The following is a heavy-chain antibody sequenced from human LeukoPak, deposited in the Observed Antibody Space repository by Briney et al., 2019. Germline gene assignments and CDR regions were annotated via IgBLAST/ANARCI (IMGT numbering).Heavy chain of an antibody. CDR1: GGSISSSSYY. CDR2: IYYSGST. CDR3: ARESPSDTIFGVVISAYYMDV. J-gene: IGHJ6*03. Sequence: PSETLSLTCTVSGGSISSSSYYWGWIRQPPGKGLEWIGSIYYSGSTYYNPSLKSRVTISVDTSKNQFSLKLSSVTAADTAVYYCARESPSDTIFGVVISAYYMDVWGKGTTVTVSS. D-gene: IGHD3-3*01. V-gene: IGHV4-39*07.